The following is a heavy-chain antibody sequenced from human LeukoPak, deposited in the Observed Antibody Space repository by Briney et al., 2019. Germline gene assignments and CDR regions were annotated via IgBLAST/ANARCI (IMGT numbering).Heavy chain of an antibody. CDR1: GFTFSSYA. CDR3: AKNGPYSGYYSDYFDY. CDR2: ISGSGGST. Sequence: PGRSLRLSCAASGFTFSSYAMSWVRQAPGKGLEWVSAISGSGGSTYYADSVKGRFTISRDNSKNTLYLQMNSLRAEDTAVYYCAKNGPYSGYYSDYFDYWGQGTLVTVSS. J-gene: IGHJ4*02. V-gene: IGHV3-23*01. D-gene: IGHD3-22*01.